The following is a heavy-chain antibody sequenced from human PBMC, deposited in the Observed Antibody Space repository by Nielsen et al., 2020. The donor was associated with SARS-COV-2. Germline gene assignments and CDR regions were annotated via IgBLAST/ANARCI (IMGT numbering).Heavy chain of an antibody. Sequence: ASVKVSCKASGYTFTNYGISWVRQAPGQGLEWMGGFDPEDGETIYAQKFQGRVTMTEDTSTDTAYMELSSLRSEDTAVYYCATAPLVGLVHWFDPWGQGTLVTVSS. J-gene: IGHJ5*02. CDR3: ATAPLVGLVHWFDP. D-gene: IGHD2-8*02. V-gene: IGHV1-24*01. CDR1: GYTFTNYG. CDR2: FDPEDGET.